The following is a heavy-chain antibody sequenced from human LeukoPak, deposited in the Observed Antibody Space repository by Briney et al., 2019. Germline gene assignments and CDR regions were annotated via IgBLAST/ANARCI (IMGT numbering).Heavy chain of an antibody. CDR1: GYTFTSYG. V-gene: IGHV1-18*01. Sequence: ASAKVSCKASGYTFTSYGISWVRQAPGQGLEWMGWISAYNGNTNYAQKLQGRVTMTTDTSTSTAYMELRSLRSDDTAVYYCARDRWIIFGGDYEAFDIWGQGTMVTVSS. CDR3: ARDRWIIFGGDYEAFDI. J-gene: IGHJ3*02. D-gene: IGHD4-17*01. CDR2: ISAYNGNT.